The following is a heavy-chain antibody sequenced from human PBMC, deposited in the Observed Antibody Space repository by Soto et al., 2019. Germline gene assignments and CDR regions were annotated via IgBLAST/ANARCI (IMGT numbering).Heavy chain of an antibody. V-gene: IGHV3-74*01. CDR2: INGDASST. Sequence: GGSLRLSCEASGFSIRDYWMHWVRQAPGEGLVWVSCINGDASSTTYADSVKGRFTISRDDAKNTVYLQMTSLRAKDTAVYFYARDWSYAMEVLGQGTRLTIS. J-gene: IGHJ6*02. CDR1: GFSIRDYW. CDR3: ARDWSYAMEV.